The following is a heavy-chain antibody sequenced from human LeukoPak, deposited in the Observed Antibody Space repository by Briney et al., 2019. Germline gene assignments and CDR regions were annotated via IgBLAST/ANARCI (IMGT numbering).Heavy chain of an antibody. CDR1: GYTFSDYF. CDR2: INPKKGGA. Sequence: ASVKVSCKASGYTFSDYFIHWMRQAPGQGPEWMGWINPKKGGAKYVQKFQGRVTMTSDTSISTAYLELSRLSSDGTAVYYCAKGTTVTTLTYKWLDPWGQGTLVIVSS. J-gene: IGHJ5*02. V-gene: IGHV1-2*02. CDR3: AKGTTVTTLTYKWLDP. D-gene: IGHD4-17*01.